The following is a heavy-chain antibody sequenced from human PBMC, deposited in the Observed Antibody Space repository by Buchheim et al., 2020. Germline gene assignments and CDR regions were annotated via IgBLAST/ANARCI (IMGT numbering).Heavy chain of an antibody. Sequence: EVQLVESGGGLVEPGGSLRLSCTASGFTFSDAWMTWVRQAPGKGLEWVGRIKTITEGGTLDYIARAKSRFIISRDDSRKTLFLQMNSLKAEDTAVYYCTREVGTTSRHYYGMDVWGQGTT. J-gene: IGHJ6*02. CDR2: IKTITEGGTL. CDR3: TREVGTTSRHYYGMDV. D-gene: IGHD1-26*01. V-gene: IGHV3-15*01. CDR1: GFTFSDAW.